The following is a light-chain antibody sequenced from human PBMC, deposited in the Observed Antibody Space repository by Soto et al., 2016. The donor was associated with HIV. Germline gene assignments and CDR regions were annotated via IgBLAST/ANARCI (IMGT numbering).Light chain of an antibody. CDR1: SLRSYY. Sequence: SSELTQDPAVSVALGQTVRITCQGDSLRSYYASWYQQKPGQAPVLVIYGKNNRPSGIPDRFSGSSSGNIASLTITGAQAEDEADYYCNSRDSSGNHLGIFGGRTKLTVL. J-gene: IGLJ2*01. V-gene: IGLV3-19*01. CDR2: GKN. CDR3: NSRDSSGNHLGI.